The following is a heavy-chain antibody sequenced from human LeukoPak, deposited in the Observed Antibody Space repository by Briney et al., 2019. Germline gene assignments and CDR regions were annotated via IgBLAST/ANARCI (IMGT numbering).Heavy chain of an antibody. CDR1: GFTFSSYA. CDR3: AKDLCSRTSCSNEDYYYYRMDV. V-gene: IGHV3-23*01. CDR2: ISGSGGST. Sequence: GGSLRLSCAASGFTFSSYAMSWVRQAPGKGLEWVSAISGSGGSTYYADSVKGRFTISRDSSKNTLYLQMNSLRAEDTAVYYCAKDLCSRTSCSNEDYYYYRMDVWGQGTTVTVSS. J-gene: IGHJ6*02. D-gene: IGHD2-2*01.